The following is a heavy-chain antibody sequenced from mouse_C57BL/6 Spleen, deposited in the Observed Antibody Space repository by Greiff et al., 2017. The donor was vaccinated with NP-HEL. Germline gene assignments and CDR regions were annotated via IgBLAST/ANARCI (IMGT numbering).Heavy chain of an antibody. J-gene: IGHJ4*01. CDR2: INPSSGYT. D-gene: IGHD1-1*01. V-gene: IGHV1-7*01. CDR1: GYTFTSYW. Sequence: VQLKQSGAELAKPGASVKLSCKASGYTFTSYWMHWVKQRPGQGLEWIGYINPSSGYTKYNQKFKGKATFTADTSSNTAYMQLSSLTTEDSAIYYCARFDYYGSSHAMDYWGQGTSVTVSS. CDR3: ARFDYYGSSHAMDY.